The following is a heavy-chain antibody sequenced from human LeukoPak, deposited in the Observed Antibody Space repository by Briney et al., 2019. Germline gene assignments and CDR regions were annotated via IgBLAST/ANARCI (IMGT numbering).Heavy chain of an antibody. V-gene: IGHV3-7*04. CDR1: GFTFTSFW. CDR3: SRGPELLGRYYFDY. CDR2: INQDGSEK. D-gene: IGHD1-26*01. Sequence: GGSLRLPCAASGFTFTSFWMTWVRQIPGKGLEWVANINQDGSEKYYVDSVKGRFTISRDNAKHSLYLQMSNLRAEDTAVYYCSRGPELLGRYYFDYWGQGTLVTVSS. J-gene: IGHJ4*02.